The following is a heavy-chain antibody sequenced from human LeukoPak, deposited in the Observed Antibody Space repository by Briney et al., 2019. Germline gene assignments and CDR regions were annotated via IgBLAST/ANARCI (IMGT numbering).Heavy chain of an antibody. Sequence: GGSLRLSCAASGFTFSSYAMSWVRQAPGKGLEWVSAISGSGGSTYYADSVKGRFTISRDNSKNTLYLQMNSLRAEDTAVYYCAKSRSGYDIRYYFDYWGQGTLDTVSS. CDR1: GFTFSSYA. CDR3: AKSRSGYDIRYYFDY. CDR2: ISGSGGST. D-gene: IGHD5-12*01. J-gene: IGHJ4*02. V-gene: IGHV3-23*01.